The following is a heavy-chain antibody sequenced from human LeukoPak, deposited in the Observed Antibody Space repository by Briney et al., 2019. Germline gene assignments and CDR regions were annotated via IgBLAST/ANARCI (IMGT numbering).Heavy chain of an antibody. CDR2: IYYSGST. J-gene: IGHJ4*02. V-gene: IGHV4-39*01. CDR3: ARLALWFGESHQAFDY. CDR1: GGSISSSSYY. Sequence: SETLSLTCTVSGGSISSSSYYWGWIRQPPGKGLEWIGSIYYSGSTYYNPSLKSRVTISVDTSKNQFSLKLSSVTAADTAVYYCARLALWFGESHQAFDYWGQGTLVTVSS. D-gene: IGHD3-10*01.